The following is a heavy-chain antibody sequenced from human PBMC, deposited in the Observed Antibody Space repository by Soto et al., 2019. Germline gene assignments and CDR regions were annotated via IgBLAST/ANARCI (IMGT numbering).Heavy chain of an antibody. J-gene: IGHJ4*02. D-gene: IGHD3-16*02. CDR1: GGTFSRFA. V-gene: IGHV1-69*01. CDR2: IIPVFGTA. CDR3: ARDWGLRLVDLSFFVY. Sequence: QVQLVQSGAEVKKPGSSVKVSCKASGGTFSRFAISWVRQAPGQGLEWMGGIIPVFGTANYAHKFQGRVTITVDESTTTTHMELNSLRSDDTAVYYCARDWGLRLVDLSFFVYWGQGTLVTVSS.